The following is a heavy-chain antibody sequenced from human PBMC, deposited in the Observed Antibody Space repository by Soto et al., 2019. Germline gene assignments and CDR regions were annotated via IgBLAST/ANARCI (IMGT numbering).Heavy chain of an antibody. CDR3: ATGGGNYYYFDY. V-gene: IGHV4-39*01. J-gene: IGHJ4*02. CDR1: GGSISSSSYY. D-gene: IGHD1-26*01. Sequence: QLQLQESGPGLVKPSETLSLTCTVSGGSISSSSYYWGWIRQPPGKGLEWIGSIYYSGRAYYNPSLGSRVTISVDTSKNQFSLRLRSVTAADTAVYYCATGGGNYYYFDYWGQGTLVTVSS. CDR2: IYYSGRA.